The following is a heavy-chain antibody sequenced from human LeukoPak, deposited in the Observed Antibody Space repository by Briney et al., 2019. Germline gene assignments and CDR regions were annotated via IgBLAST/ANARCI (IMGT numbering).Heavy chain of an antibody. D-gene: IGHD5-18*01. Sequence: GASVKVSCKASGYTFTSYGISWVRQAPGQGLEWMGWISAYNGNTNYAQKLQGRVTMTTDTSTSTAYMELRSLRSDDTAVYYCARDPGGYSYGRPNFDYWGQGTLVTVSS. J-gene: IGHJ4*02. CDR1: GYTFTSYG. CDR2: ISAYNGNT. CDR3: ARDPGGYSYGRPNFDY. V-gene: IGHV1-18*01.